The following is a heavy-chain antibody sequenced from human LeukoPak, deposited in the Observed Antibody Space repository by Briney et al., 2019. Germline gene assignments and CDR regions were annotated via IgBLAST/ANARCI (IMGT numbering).Heavy chain of an antibody. CDR3: AKGATYCSGTSCGRFDS. D-gene: IGHD2-2*01. J-gene: IGHJ4*02. CDR2: VSGSGGDT. V-gene: IGHV3-23*01. CDR1: GFTFRSYA. Sequence: PGGSLRLSRAASGFTFRSYAMSWVRQAPGKGLEWVSMVSGSGGDTFYADSVKGRLTTSRDNSNSTVFLQMNSLRAEDTAVYYCAKGATYCSGTSCGRFDSWGLGTPVTVSS.